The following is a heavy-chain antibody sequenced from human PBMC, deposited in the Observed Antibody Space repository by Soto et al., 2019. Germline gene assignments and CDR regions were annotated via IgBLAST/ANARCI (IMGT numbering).Heavy chain of an antibody. D-gene: IGHD2-2*01. V-gene: IGHV1-8*01. Sequence: ASVKVSCKASGYTFTSYDINWVRQATGQGLEWMGWMNPNSGNTGYAQKFQGRVTMTRNTSISTAYMELSSLRSEDTAVYYCAVTPIVVVPAAIFGGLDYWGQGTLVTVSS. CDR1: GYTFTSYD. J-gene: IGHJ4*02. CDR3: AVTPIVVVPAAIFGGLDY. CDR2: MNPNSGNT.